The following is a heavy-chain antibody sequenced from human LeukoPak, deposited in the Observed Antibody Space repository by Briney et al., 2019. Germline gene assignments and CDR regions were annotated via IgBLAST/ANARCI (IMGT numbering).Heavy chain of an antibody. V-gene: IGHV3-9*03. CDR1: GFTFDDYA. Sequence: GRSLRLSCAASGFTFDDYAMYWVRQAPGKGLEWVSGISWNGGRIVYADSVKVRFTISRDTAKNSLYLQMNSLRPEDMAFYYCAKGASAIFGVVTSGAYFDSWGQGTLVTVSS. D-gene: IGHD3-3*01. CDR2: ISWNGGRI. J-gene: IGHJ4*02. CDR3: AKGASAIFGVVTSGAYFDS.